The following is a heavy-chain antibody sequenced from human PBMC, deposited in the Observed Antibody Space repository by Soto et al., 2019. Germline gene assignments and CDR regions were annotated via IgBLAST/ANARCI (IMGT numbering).Heavy chain of an antibody. CDR2: IRSKANSYAT. Sequence: EVQLVESGGGLVQPGGSLKLSCAASGFTFSGSAMHWVRQASGKGLEWVGRIRSKANSYATAYAASVKGRFTISRDDSKNTAYLQMNSLKTEDTAGYYCTRIGGSYANWGQGTLVTVSS. CDR3: TRIGGSYAN. J-gene: IGHJ4*02. D-gene: IGHD1-26*01. V-gene: IGHV3-73*01. CDR1: GFTFSGSA.